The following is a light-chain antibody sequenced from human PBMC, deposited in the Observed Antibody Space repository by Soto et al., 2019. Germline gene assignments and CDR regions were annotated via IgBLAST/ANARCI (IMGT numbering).Light chain of an antibody. V-gene: IGLV1-40*01. Sequence: QSVLTQPPSVSGAPGQRITISCTGSSSNIGAHSDVYWYQHLPGTAPKLLIYDNNNRPSGVPDRFSGSKSGTSASLAITGLQAEDEADYYCQSYDSSLSAPYVFGTGTEVTVL. J-gene: IGLJ1*01. CDR3: QSYDSSLSAPYV. CDR1: SSNIGAHSD. CDR2: DNN.